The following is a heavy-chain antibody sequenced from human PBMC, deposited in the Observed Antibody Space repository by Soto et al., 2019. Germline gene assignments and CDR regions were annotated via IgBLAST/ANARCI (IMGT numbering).Heavy chain of an antibody. D-gene: IGHD2-8*01. V-gene: IGHV3-23*01. Sequence: GGSLRLSCVASGFSFSSYAMNWVRQAPGKGLEWVSTISGSFGSTCYADSVQGRFTVSRDNSKNTLYLQMNSLRAEDTAVYYCASRSATVLSLTYWGPGTQVTVSS. CDR3: ASRSATVLSLTY. CDR1: GFSFSSYA. CDR2: ISGSFGST. J-gene: IGHJ4*02.